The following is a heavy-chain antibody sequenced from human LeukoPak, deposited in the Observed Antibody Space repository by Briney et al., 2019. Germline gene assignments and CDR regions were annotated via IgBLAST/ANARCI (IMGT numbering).Heavy chain of an antibody. CDR3: ARADITRDGYNSAFDI. J-gene: IGHJ3*02. CDR2: INPSGGST. CDR1: GYTFTSYY. V-gene: IGHV1-46*01. D-gene: IGHD5-24*01. Sequence: GASVKVSCKASGYTFTSYYMHWVRQAPGQGLEWMGIINPSGGSTSYAQKFQGRVTMTSDMSTSTVYMELSSLRSEDTAVYYCARADITRDGYNSAFDIWGQGTMVTVSS.